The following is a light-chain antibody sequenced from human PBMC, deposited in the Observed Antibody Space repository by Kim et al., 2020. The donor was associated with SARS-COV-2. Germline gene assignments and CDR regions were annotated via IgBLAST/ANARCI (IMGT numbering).Light chain of an antibody. CDR1: QSVSSSY. J-gene: IGKJ2*01. CDR2: GAS. V-gene: IGKV3-20*01. Sequence: PGERATLSCRASQSVSSSYLAWYQQKPGQAPRLLIYGASSRATGIPDKFSGSGSGTDFTLTISRLEPEDFAVYYCQQYGSSPPMYTFGQGTKLEI. CDR3: QQYGSSPPMYT.